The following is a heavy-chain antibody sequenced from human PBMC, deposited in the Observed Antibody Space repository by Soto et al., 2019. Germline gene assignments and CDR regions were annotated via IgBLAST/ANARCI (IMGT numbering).Heavy chain of an antibody. CDR2: ISYEGSHT. V-gene: IGHV3-30*18. CDR3: AKEVHCGGGSCSWSEGFDY. Sequence: QVQLVESGGGVVQPGRSLRLSCAASGFIFSSYGMHWVRQAPGKGREWVAVISYEGSHTYYADSVQGRFTITRDNSKVTLYLQMNSLRPEDTAVYYCAKEVHCGGGSCSWSEGFDYWGQGTLLTVSS. J-gene: IGHJ4*02. CDR1: GFIFSSYG. D-gene: IGHD2-15*01.